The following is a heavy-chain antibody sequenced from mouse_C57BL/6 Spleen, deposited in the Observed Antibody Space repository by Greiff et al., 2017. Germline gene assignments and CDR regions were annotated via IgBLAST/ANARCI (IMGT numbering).Heavy chain of an antibody. Sequence: EVHLVESGGGLVKPGGSLKLSCAASGFTFSDYGMHWVRQAPEKGLVWVAYISSGSSTIYYADTVKGRFTISRDNAKNTLFLQMTSLRSEDTAMYYCARWIVTTPYYAMDYWGQGTSVTVSS. V-gene: IGHV5-17*01. CDR2: ISSGSSTI. CDR1: GFTFSDYG. J-gene: IGHJ4*01. CDR3: ARWIVTTPYYAMDY. D-gene: IGHD2-5*01.